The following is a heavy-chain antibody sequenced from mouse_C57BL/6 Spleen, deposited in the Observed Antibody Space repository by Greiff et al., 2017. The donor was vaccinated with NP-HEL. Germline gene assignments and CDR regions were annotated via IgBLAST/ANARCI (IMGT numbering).Heavy chain of an antibody. CDR2: IHPNSGST. J-gene: IGHJ3*01. CDR3: ATSYGNYSPFAY. D-gene: IGHD2-10*02. Sequence: VQLQQPGAELVKPGASVKLSCKASGYTFTSYWMHWVKQRPGQGLEWIGMIHPNSGSTNYNEKFKSKATLTVDKSSSTAYMQLSSLTSEDSAVYYCATSYGNYSPFAYWGQGTLVTVSA. CDR1: GYTFTSYW. V-gene: IGHV1-64*01.